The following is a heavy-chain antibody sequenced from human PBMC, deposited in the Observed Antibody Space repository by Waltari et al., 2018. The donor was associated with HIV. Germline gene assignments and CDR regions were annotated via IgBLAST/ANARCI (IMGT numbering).Heavy chain of an antibody. Sequence: EVQLVEFGGNWVQPGGSLRLSCEGTGFRFSGYWMTWVRQAPGKGLEWVANIKEDGTETHHVDSVKGRFTISRDNAQNSIYLQMNSLRVEDTALYYCARDSPEHISWFRLFDLWGRGTMVTVSA. V-gene: IGHV3-7*01. CDR2: IKEDGTET. J-gene: IGHJ2*01. CDR3: ARDSPEHISWFRLFDL. CDR1: GFRFSGYW. D-gene: IGHD3-10*01.